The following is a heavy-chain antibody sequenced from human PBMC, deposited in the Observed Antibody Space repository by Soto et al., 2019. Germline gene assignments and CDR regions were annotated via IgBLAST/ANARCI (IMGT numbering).Heavy chain of an antibody. CDR2: ISYDGSNK. CDR3: ARASLNLGYSGMDV. Sequence: PGGSLRLSCAASGFTFSSYAMHWVRQAPGKGLEWVAVISYDGSNKYYADSVKGRFTISRDNSKNTLYLQMNSLRAEDTAVYYCARASLNLGYSGMDVWGQGTTVTVSS. V-gene: IGHV3-30-3*01. J-gene: IGHJ6*02. CDR1: GFTFSSYA.